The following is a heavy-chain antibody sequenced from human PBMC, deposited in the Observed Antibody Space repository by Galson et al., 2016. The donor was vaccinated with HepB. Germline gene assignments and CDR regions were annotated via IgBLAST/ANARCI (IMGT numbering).Heavy chain of an antibody. CDR1: GYTFTSYA. CDR3: ARDPRGSAWGGIDS. J-gene: IGHJ4*02. V-gene: IGHV7-4-1*02. Sequence: SVKVSCKASGYTFTSYAMNWVRQAPGQGLEWMGWINTDTGNPTSVQGFTGRFVFSLDTSVSTAFLHISSLKPEDTAVYYCARDPRGSAWGGIDSWGQGTLVTVSS. D-gene: IGHD6-19*01. CDR2: INTDTGNP.